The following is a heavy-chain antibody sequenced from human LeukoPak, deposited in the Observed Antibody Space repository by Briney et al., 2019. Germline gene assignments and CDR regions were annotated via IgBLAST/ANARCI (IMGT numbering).Heavy chain of an antibody. D-gene: IGHD4-17*01. Sequence: PSETLSLTCTVSGGSTGSDYWSWIRQPPGKGLEWIAYVYYSGVTTYNPSLKSRVTISVDTSKNQFSLKLRSVTAADTAVYYCARDYGDIPPDWYYDLWGRGTLVTVSS. J-gene: IGHJ2*01. V-gene: IGHV4-59*01. CDR2: VYYSGVT. CDR1: GGSTGSDY. CDR3: ARDYGDIPPDWYYDL.